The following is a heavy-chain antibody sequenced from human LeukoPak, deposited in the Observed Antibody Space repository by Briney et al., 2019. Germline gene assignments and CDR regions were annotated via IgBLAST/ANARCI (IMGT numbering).Heavy chain of an antibody. V-gene: IGHV4-39*01. CDR1: GASISSSSYY. CDR3: ARGDYYYDSTDLGAFDI. CDR2: IYYSGST. J-gene: IGHJ3*02. D-gene: IGHD3-22*01. Sequence: SETLSLTCTVSGASISSSSYYWGWIRPPPGKGLEWIGNIYYSGSTYYNPSLKSRVTISVDTSKNQFSQKLSSVTAADTAVYYCARGDYYYDSTDLGAFDIWGQGTMVTVS.